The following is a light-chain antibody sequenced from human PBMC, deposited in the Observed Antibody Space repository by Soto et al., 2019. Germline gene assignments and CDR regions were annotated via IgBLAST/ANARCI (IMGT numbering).Light chain of an antibody. CDR2: DVN. CDR1: SGDVGANNY. J-gene: IGLJ1*01. Sequence: QSALTQPASVSGSLGQSITISCTGTSGDVGANNYVSWYQQHPGKVPRLMIYDVNNRPSGVSNRFSCSKSGNTASLTISWLHAEDEADYYCSSYTSSSTYVVGAGTKVTVL. V-gene: IGLV2-14*03. CDR3: SSYTSSSTYV.